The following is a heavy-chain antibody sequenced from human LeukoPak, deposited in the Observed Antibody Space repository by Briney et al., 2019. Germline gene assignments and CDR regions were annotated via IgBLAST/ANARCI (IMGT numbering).Heavy chain of an antibody. CDR2: ISSSGSTI. J-gene: IGHJ4*02. CDR3: ARDLTTVVPNCPYCFDY. CDR1: GFTFSDYY. V-gene: IGHV3-11*01. D-gene: IGHD4-23*01. Sequence: GGSLRLSCAASGFTFSDYYMSWIRQAPGKGLEWVSYISSSGSTIYYADPVKGRFTISRDNAKNSLYLQMNSLRAEDTAVYYCARDLTTVVPNCPYCFDYWGQGTLVTVSS.